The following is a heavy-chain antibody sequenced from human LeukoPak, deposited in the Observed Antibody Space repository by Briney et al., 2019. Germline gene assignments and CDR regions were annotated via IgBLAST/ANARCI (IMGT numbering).Heavy chain of an antibody. CDR3: ARARGSFYLGAFDI. CDR1: DFTVANNY. Sequence: GGSLRLSCAASDFTVANNYTSWVRQAPGKGLDWVSVIYSGGKTYYADSVRGRFTISRDTSRNTLYLQMNSLRAADTAVYYCARARGSFYLGAFDIWGQGTMVTVSS. J-gene: IGHJ3*02. D-gene: IGHD1-26*01. V-gene: IGHV3-53*01. CDR2: IYSGGKT.